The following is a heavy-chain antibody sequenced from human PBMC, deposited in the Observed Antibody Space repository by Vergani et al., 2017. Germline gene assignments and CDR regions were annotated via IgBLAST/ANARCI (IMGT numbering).Heavy chain of an antibody. CDR3: ARDYDYYYYMDV. J-gene: IGHJ6*03. V-gene: IGHV1-8*02. CDR2: MNPNNGNT. Sequence: QVQLVQSGAEVKKPGASVKVSCKASGYTFTSYDINWVRQATGQGLEWMGWMNPNNGNTGYAQKFQGRVTMTRNTSISTAYMELSSLRSEDTAVYYCARDYDYYYYMDVWGKGTTVTVSS. CDR1: GYTFTSYD. D-gene: IGHD3-10*01.